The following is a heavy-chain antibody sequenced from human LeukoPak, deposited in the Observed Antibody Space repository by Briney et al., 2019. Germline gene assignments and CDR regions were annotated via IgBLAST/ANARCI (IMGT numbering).Heavy chain of an antibody. CDR1: GFTLSSYW. CDR3: ARCSSGYCTT. CDR2: INSDGSTT. J-gene: IGHJ5*02. D-gene: IGHD2-21*01. V-gene: IGHV3-74*01. Sequence: GGSLRLSCAASGFTLSSYWMHWVRQAPGKGLVWVSRINSDGSTTNYADSVQGRFSISRDNAKNTLYLQMNSLRAGDTAVYYCARCSSGYCTTWGQGTLVTVSS.